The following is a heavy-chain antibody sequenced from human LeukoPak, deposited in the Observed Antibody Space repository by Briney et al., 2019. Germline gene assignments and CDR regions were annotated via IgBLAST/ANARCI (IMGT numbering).Heavy chain of an antibody. J-gene: IGHJ6*02. CDR3: ANPRLYYGMDV. Sequence: GGSLRLSCAPSGFTSTSYAMRWVRAAPREGLGWVSAISGGGDFIYSADSVKGRFTISRDNSKDTLYLQMNSLRAEDTAVYFCANPRLYYGMDVWGRGTTVTVSS. CDR1: GFTSTSYA. V-gene: IGHV3-23*01. CDR2: ISGGGDFI.